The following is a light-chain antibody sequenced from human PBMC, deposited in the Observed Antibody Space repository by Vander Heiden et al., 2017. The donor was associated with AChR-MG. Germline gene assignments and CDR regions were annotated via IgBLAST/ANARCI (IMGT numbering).Light chain of an antibody. CDR2: DAS. CDR1: QSVSSSY. V-gene: IGKV3D-20*01. CDR3: QQYGSSPRT. J-gene: IGKJ1*01. Sequence: EIVLTQSPATLSLSPGERATLSCGARQSVSSSYLAWYQQKTGLAPRLLIYDASSRATGIPDRFSGSGSGTDFTLTISRLEPEDFAVYYCQQYGSSPRTFGQGTKVEIK.